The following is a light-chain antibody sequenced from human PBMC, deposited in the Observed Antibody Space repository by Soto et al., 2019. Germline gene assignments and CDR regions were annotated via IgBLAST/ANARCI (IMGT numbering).Light chain of an antibody. CDR1: QSVSSY. J-gene: IGKJ1*01. CDR2: DAS. Sequence: EIVLTQSASTLSWSPGERATLSSRASQSVSSYLAWYQQKPGQAPRLLIYDASNRATGIPARFSGSASGTDSTLTISSLEPEDFAVYYCQQRSNWPTFGQGTKVDIK. V-gene: IGKV3-11*01. CDR3: QQRSNWPT.